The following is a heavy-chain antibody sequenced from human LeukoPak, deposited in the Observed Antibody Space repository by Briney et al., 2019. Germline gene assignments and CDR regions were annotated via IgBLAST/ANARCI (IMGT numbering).Heavy chain of an antibody. D-gene: IGHD6-13*01. J-gene: IGHJ4*02. V-gene: IGHV3-30*02. CDR3: ANLYSSSWDLSY. CDR1: GFTFSSYG. CDR2: IRYDGSNK. Sequence: PGGSLRLSCAASGFTFSSYGMHRVRQAPGKGLEWVAFIRYDGSNKYYADSVKGRFTISRDNSKNTLYLQMNSLRAEDTAVYYCANLYSSSWDLSYWGQGTLVTVSP.